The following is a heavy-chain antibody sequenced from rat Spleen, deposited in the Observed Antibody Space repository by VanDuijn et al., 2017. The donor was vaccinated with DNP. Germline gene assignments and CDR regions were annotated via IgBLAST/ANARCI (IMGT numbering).Heavy chain of an antibody. CDR2: IIYDGSST. Sequence: EVQLVESGGGLVQPGNSLKLSCAASGFTFSDYAMAWVRQSPKKGLEWVATIIYDGSSTYYRDSVKGRFTVSRDNAKNTLYLQMDSLRSEDTATYYCATQGQLGITWFAYWGQGTLVTVSS. D-gene: IGHD1-10*01. CDR1: GFTFSDYA. J-gene: IGHJ3*01. V-gene: IGHV5S10*01. CDR3: ATQGQLGITWFAY.